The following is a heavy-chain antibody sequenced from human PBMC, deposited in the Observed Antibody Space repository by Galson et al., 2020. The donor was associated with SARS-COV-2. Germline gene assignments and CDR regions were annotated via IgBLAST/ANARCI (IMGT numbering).Heavy chain of an antibody. Sequence: SETLSLTCAVSGVSITSGGYSWSWIRQPPGKGLEWVGYIYYTGNIYYNPSLKSRTTMSLDTTKNQFSLNVGSVTAADTAVYYCARVKGTLREWEVIDFWGPGTLVSVS. CDR1: GVSITSGGYS. CDR3: ARVKGTLREWEVIDF. J-gene: IGHJ4*02. D-gene: IGHD1-26*01. V-gene: IGHV4-30-2*01. CDR2: IYYTGNI.